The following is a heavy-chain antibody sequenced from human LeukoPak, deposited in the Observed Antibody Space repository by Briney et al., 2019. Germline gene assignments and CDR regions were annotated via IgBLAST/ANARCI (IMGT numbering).Heavy chain of an antibody. D-gene: IGHD2-15*01. CDR3: ARPPPDCSGGSCYSGYYYMDV. CDR1: GYTFTSYD. Sequence: ASVKVSCKASGYTFTSYDINWVRQATGQGLEWMGWMNPNSGNTGYAQKFQGRGTMTRNTSISTAYMELSSLRSEDTAVYYCARPPPDCSGGSCYSGYYYMDVWGKGTTVTVSS. CDR2: MNPNSGNT. J-gene: IGHJ6*03. V-gene: IGHV1-8*01.